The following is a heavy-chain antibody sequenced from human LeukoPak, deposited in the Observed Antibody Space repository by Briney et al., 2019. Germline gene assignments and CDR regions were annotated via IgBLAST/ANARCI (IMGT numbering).Heavy chain of an antibody. Sequence: GASVKVSCTSSGYTFTSYDINWVRQATGQGLGWMGWMNPNSGNTGYAQKFQGRVTMTRNTSISTAYMELSSLRSEDTAVYYCARTTRENYDFWSGYYTTPYYYYYMDVWGKGTTVTVSS. CDR1: GYTFTSYD. V-gene: IGHV1-8*01. D-gene: IGHD3-3*01. CDR2: MNPNSGNT. J-gene: IGHJ6*03. CDR3: ARTTRENYDFWSGYYTTPYYYYYMDV.